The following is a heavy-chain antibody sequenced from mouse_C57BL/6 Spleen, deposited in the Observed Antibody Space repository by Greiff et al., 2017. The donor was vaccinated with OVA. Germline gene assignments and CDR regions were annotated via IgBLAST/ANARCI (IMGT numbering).Heavy chain of an antibody. CDR3: DFYYDYDGFFDY. D-gene: IGHD2-4*01. V-gene: IGHV1-81*01. Sequence: VQLQPSGAALARPGASVTLSCKASGYTFTSYGISWVKQRTGQGLEWIGEIYPRSGNNSYNETLKGKATLPADKSSSTAYMELRSLTSEDSAVYFCDFYYDYDGFFDYWGQGTTLTVSS. CDR2: IYPRSGNN. J-gene: IGHJ2*01. CDR1: GYTFTSYG.